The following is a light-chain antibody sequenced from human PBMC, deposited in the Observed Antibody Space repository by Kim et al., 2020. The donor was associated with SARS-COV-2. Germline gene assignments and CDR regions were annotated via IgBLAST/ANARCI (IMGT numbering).Light chain of an antibody. V-gene: IGLV3-21*04. J-gene: IGLJ3*02. CDR1: NIGSKS. CDR2: YDS. CDR3: QVWDSSSDHRV. Sequence: APRKTARITWGGNNIGSKSVHWYQQKPGQAPVLVIYYDSDRPSRIPERFSGSNSGNTATLTISRVEAGDEADYYCQVWDSSSDHRVFGGGTQLTVL.